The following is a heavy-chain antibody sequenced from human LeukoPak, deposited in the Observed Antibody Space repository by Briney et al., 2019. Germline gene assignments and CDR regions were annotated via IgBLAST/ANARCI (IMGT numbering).Heavy chain of an antibody. D-gene: IGHD5-24*01. CDR3: ARDAAPRIATIQKRHCYYYGMDV. CDR1: GYTLTELS. J-gene: IGHJ6*02. Sequence: GASVKVSCKVSGYTLTELSMHWVRQAPGKGLEWMGGFDPEDGETIYAQKFQGRVTMTEDTSTDTAYMELSSLRSEDTAVYYCARDAAPRIATIQKRHCYYYGMDVWGQGTTVTVSS. V-gene: IGHV1-24*01. CDR2: FDPEDGET.